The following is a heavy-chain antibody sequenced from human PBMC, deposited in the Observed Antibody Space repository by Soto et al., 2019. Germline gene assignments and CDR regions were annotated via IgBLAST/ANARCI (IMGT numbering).Heavy chain of an antibody. CDR3: ARPHRASCGGDCYSLEG. V-gene: IGHV1-69*13. J-gene: IGHJ4*02. Sequence: SVKVSCKASGGTFSSYAISWVRQAPGQGLEWMGGIIPIFGTANYAQKFQGRVTITADESTSTAYMELSSLRSEDTAVYYCARPHRASCGGDCYSLEGWGQGTQVTVSS. CDR1: GGTFSSYA. D-gene: IGHD2-21*02. CDR2: IIPIFGTA.